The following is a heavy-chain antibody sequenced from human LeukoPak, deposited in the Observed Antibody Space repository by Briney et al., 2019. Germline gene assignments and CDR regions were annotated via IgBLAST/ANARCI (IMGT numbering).Heavy chain of an antibody. CDR3: ANRMYGWYQIDY. CDR2: ITGPGEGT. J-gene: IGHJ4*02. CDR1: GFSFSDYA. V-gene: IGHV3-23*01. Sequence: GGSLRLSCAASGFSFSDYAMSWVRQAPGKGLEWVSAITGPGEGTWYADSVQGRFTTSRDNSKNTLYLQMNSLRAEDTAVYFCANRMYGWYQIDYWGQGTLVTVSS. D-gene: IGHD6-19*01.